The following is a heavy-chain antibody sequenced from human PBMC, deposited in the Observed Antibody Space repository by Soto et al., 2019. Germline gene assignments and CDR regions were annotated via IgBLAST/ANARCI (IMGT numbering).Heavy chain of an antibody. CDR1: GYTFTSYG. CDR2: ISAYNGNT. V-gene: IGHV1-18*01. J-gene: IGHJ6*02. Sequence: GAPVKVSCKASGYTFTSYGISWVRQAPGQGLEWMGWISAYNGNTNYAQKLQGRVTMTTDTSTSTAYMELRSLRSDDTAVYYCARDLLSGWWVRHPGKYVWGQGTTDTVSS. D-gene: IGHD3-9*01. CDR3: ARDLLSGWWVRHPGKYV.